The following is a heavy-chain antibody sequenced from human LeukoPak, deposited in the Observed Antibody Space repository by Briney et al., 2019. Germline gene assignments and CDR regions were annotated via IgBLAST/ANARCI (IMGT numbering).Heavy chain of an antibody. Sequence: AETLSLTCAAPGYSLTNHYWIWIRQPPGKGLEWIAEVLHTGSTNCNPSFKSRVTVSVDTSKNQFFLNLTSVTAADTAVYYCARGPAAVHPWGRGILVTVSS. V-gene: IGHV4-34*12. CDR3: ARGPAAVHP. J-gene: IGHJ5*02. CDR2: VLHTGST. D-gene: IGHD6-13*01. CDR1: GYSLTNHY.